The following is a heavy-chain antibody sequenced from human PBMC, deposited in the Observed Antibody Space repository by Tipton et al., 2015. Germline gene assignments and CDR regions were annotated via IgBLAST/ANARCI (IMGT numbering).Heavy chain of an antibody. CDR1: GYTFSTYW. CDR3: ARGRRWMATFYVGDAFDI. J-gene: IGHJ3*02. Sequence: QLVQSGAEVKKPGESLIISCKGSGYTFSTYWIGWVRQMPGRGLELMGVIYPGDSDTRYSPSFEGQVTVSAAKSINTAYLQWTSLTASDTAMYYCARGRRWMATFYVGDAFDIWGQGTMVTVPS. V-gene: IGHV5-51*03. D-gene: IGHD5-24*01. CDR2: IYPGDSDT.